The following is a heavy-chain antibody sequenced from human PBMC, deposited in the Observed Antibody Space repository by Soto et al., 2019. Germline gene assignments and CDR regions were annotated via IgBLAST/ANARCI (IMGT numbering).Heavy chain of an antibody. D-gene: IGHD2-15*01. CDR2: ISYDGSNK. CDR1: GFTFSSYG. J-gene: IGHJ4*02. CDR3: AKDLAACSGGSCYFGDY. Sequence: GGSLRLSCTASGFTFSSYGMHWVRQASGKGLEWVAVISYDGSNKYYADSVKGRFTISRDNSKNTLYLQMNSLRAEDTAVYYCAKDLAACSGGSCYFGDYWGQGTLVTVSS. V-gene: IGHV3-30*18.